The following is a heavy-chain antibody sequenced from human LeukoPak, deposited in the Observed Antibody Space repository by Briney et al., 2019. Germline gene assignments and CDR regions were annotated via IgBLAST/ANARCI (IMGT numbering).Heavy chain of an antibody. CDR3: ARGGYDFWSARPYFDY. V-gene: IGHV1-69*13. J-gene: IGHJ4*02. D-gene: IGHD3-3*01. CDR1: GGTFSSYA. Sequence: SVNVSCKASGGTFSSYAISWVRQAPGQGLEWMGGIIPIFGTANYAQKFQGRVTITADESTSTAYMELSSLRSEDTAVYYCARGGYDFWSARPYFDYWGQGTLVTVSS. CDR2: IIPIFGTA.